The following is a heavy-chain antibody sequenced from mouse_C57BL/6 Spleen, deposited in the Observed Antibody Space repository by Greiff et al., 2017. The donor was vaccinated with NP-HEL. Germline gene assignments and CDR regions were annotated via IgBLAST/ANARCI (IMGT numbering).Heavy chain of an antibody. J-gene: IGHJ2*01. CDR1: GYTFTSYG. CDR2: IYPRSGNT. V-gene: IGHV1-81*01. CDR3: ARITMNYFDY. Sequence: LVESGAELARPGASVKLSCKASGYTFTSYGISWVKQRPGQGLEWIGEIYPRSGNTYYNEKFKGKATLTADKSSSTAYMELRSLTSEDSAVYFCARITMNYFDYWGQGTTLTVSS. D-gene: IGHD1-1*02.